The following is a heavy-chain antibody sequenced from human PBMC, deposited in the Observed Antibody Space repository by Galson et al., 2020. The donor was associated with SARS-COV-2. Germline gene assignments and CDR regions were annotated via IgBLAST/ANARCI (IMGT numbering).Heavy chain of an antibody. V-gene: IGHV3-64*02. CDR2: ISGDGGST. Sequence: GGSLRLSCEASGFTFSTYAMHWVRQTPGKGLEYVSAISGDGGSTYYADSVKGRFTISRDNSKNTLYLQMGSLRADDMAVFYCARSLSVVGITGASSFDYWGQGTLVTVSS. D-gene: IGHD2-21*01. CDR1: GFTFSTYA. CDR3: ARSLSVVGITGASSFDY. J-gene: IGHJ4*02.